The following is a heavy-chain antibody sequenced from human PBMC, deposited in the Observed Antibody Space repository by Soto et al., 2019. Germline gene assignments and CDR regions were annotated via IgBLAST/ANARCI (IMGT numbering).Heavy chain of an antibody. CDR2: IKPSGGGT. D-gene: IGHD2-15*01. CDR1: EYTFSTYH. Sequence: ASVKVSCKASEYTFSTYHIHWVRQAPGQGLEWMGIIKPSGGGTNYAQRFQDRVTMTSDTSTTTVYMELSSLRSEDTAVYYCASLSTLSGGYCNGDTFFGVSNIWGQGTMVTVSS. CDR3: ASLSTLSGGYCNGDTFFGVSNI. J-gene: IGHJ3*02. V-gene: IGHV1-46*03.